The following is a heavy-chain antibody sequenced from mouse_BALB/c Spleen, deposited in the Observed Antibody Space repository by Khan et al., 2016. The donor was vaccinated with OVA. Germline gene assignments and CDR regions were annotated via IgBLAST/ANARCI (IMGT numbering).Heavy chain of an antibody. D-gene: IGHD2-1*01. V-gene: IGHV14-1*02. Sequence: EVQLQESGAELVRPGALVKLSCKASGFNIRDYYMHWVKQRPDQGLELIGWIDHENGPTIYDPKFKGKASITADKSSNTAYLQLSSRTSEDTAVYYCARRGYGNDWFAYWGQGTLVTVS. CDR1: GFNIRDYY. CDR2: IDHENGPT. CDR3: ARRGYGNDWFAY. J-gene: IGHJ3*01.